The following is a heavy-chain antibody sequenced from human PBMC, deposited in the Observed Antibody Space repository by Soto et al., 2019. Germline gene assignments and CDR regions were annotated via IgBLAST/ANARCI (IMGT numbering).Heavy chain of an antibody. Sequence: QVQLQQWGAGLLKPSETLSLTCAVYSGSFSGYYYSWIRQTPGGGLEWIGEITHGGSTTYSPSLKSRVTMSLDTSKNQFSLNMTSVSAADTAVYYCARGRLFLTTSGVAITYFDYWGQGTLVTVSS. CDR3: ARGRLFLTTSGVAITYFDY. CDR2: ITHGGST. V-gene: IGHV4-34*01. CDR1: SGSFSGYY. D-gene: IGHD3-3*01. J-gene: IGHJ4*02.